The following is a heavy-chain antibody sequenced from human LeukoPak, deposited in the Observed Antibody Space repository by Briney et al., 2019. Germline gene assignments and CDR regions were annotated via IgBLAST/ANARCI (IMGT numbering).Heavy chain of an antibody. J-gene: IGHJ6*02. Sequence: PSETLSLTCTVSGGSISSGDYYWSWIRQPPGKGLEWIGYIYYSGSTYYNPSLKSRVTISVDTSKNQFSLKLSSVTAADTAVYYCARDPTNWGSPYHYYGMDVWGQGTTVTVSS. CDR2: IYYSGST. CDR3: ARDPTNWGSPYHYYGMDV. V-gene: IGHV4-30-4*01. CDR1: GGSISSGDYY. D-gene: IGHD7-27*01.